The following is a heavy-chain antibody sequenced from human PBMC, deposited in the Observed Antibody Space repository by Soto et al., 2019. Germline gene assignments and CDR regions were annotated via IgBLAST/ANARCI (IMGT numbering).Heavy chain of an antibody. CDR3: ARSGLGYCSGGSCSSYYFAY. V-gene: IGHV4-61*08. Sequence: SETLSLTCTVSGGSINSGDYYWSWIRQHPGKGLEWIGYIYYSGSTNYNPSLKSRVTISVDTSKNQFSLKLSSVTAADTAVYYCARSGLGYCSGGSCSSYYFAYWGQGTLVTVSS. D-gene: IGHD2-15*01. CDR1: GGSINSGDYY. J-gene: IGHJ4*02. CDR2: IYYSGST.